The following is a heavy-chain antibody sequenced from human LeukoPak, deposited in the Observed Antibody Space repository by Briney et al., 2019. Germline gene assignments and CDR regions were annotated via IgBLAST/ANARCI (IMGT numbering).Heavy chain of an antibody. V-gene: IGHV4-59*01. CDR1: GGSISGYY. D-gene: IGHD2-15*01. Sequence: SETLSLTCTVSGGSISGYYWSWIRQPPGKGLEWIGYIYYSGSTNYNPSLKSRVTISVDTSKNQFSLKLSSVTAADTAVYYCARDCSGGSCYSRSRAFDIWGQGTMVTVSS. J-gene: IGHJ3*02. CDR2: IYYSGST. CDR3: ARDCSGGSCYSRSRAFDI.